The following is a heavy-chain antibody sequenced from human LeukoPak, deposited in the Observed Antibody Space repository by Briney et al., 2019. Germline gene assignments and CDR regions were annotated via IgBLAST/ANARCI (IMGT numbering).Heavy chain of an antibody. Sequence: PSETLSLTCAVSGYSISSGYYWGWIRQPPGKGLEWIGSIYHSGSTYYNPSLKSRVTISVDTSKNQFSLKLSSVTAADTAVYYCARGIGRGYYDSSGYYWFDPWGQGTLVTVSS. D-gene: IGHD3-22*01. CDR2: IYHSGST. CDR1: GYSISSGYY. V-gene: IGHV4-38-2*01. J-gene: IGHJ5*02. CDR3: ARGIGRGYYDSSGYYWFDP.